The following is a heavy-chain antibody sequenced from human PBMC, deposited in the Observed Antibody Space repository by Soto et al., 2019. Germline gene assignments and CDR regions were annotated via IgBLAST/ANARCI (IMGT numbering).Heavy chain of an antibody. CDR2: IFSNDEK. Sequence: HVALKESGPVLVKPTETLTLTYTVSGFSLSNGKVGVSWIRQPPGKALEWLAHIFSNDEKSYRTSLKSSLTISEDTSKSQVVLTMTNVDPVDTATYYCARILFGRSVAGGYFYMDVWGKGTTVTVSS. D-gene: IGHD6-19*01. CDR1: GFSLSNGKVG. J-gene: IGHJ6*03. V-gene: IGHV2-26*01. CDR3: ARILFGRSVAGGYFYMDV.